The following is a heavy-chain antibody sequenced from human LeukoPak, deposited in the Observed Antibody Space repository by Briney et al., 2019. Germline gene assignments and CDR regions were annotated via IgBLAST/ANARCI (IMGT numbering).Heavy chain of an antibody. CDR1: GGSISSYY. V-gene: IGHV4-4*07. D-gene: IGHD1-20*01. Sequence: SETLSLTCTVSGGSISSYYWSWIRQPPGKGLEWIGRIYTSGRTTYNPSLKSRVTMSVDTSKNQFSLKLNSMTAADTAVYYCVRARGDNWNLFEYWGQGTLVTVS. CDR3: VRARGDNWNLFEY. J-gene: IGHJ4*02. CDR2: IYTSGRT.